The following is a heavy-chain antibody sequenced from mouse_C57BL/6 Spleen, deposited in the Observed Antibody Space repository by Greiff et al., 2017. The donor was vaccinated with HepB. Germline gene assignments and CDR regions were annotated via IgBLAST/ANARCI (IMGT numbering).Heavy chain of an antibody. Sequence: EVQLQQSGPELVKPGASVKMSCKASGYTFTDYNMHWVKQSHGKSLEWIGYINPNNGGTNYNQKFKGKATLTVNKSSSTAYMELRSLTSEDSAVYYGAKDGGAIDYWGQGTTVTVSS. J-gene: IGHJ2*01. V-gene: IGHV1-22*01. CDR2: INPNNGGT. CDR3: AKDGGAIDY. CDR1: GYTFTDYN.